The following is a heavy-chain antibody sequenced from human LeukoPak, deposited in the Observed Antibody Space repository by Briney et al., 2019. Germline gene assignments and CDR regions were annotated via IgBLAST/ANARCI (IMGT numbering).Heavy chain of an antibody. V-gene: IGHV3-23*01. CDR2: ISGSGGST. Sequence: PGGSLRLSCAASGFTFSSYAMNWVRQAPGKGLEWVSAISGSGGSTYYADSVKGRFTISRDNSKNTLYLQMNSLRAEDTAVYYCVTGSAPYYFDYWGQGTLVTVSS. J-gene: IGHJ4*02. CDR3: VTGSAPYYFDY. D-gene: IGHD6-6*01. CDR1: GFTFSSYA.